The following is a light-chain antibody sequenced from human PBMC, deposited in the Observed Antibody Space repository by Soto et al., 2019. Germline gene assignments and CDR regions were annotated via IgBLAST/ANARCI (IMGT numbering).Light chain of an antibody. Sequence: DIVMTQSPDSLAVSLGERATINCKSSQSVLSSSNNKNYLAWYQQKPGQPPKLLIHWASTREFGVPDRFSGSGSGTDFTLTISCLQAEEVAVYYCQQCYSTPYTFGQGNKLEIK. CDR3: QQCYSTPYT. V-gene: IGKV4-1*01. CDR1: QSVLSSSNNKNY. J-gene: IGKJ2*01. CDR2: WAS.